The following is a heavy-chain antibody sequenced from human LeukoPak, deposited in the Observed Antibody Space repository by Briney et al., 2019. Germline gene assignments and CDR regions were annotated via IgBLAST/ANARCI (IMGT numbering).Heavy chain of an antibody. J-gene: IGHJ5*02. Sequence: PSETLSLTCTVSGGSISSGEYCWSWIRQPPGKGLEWIGYIHYSGSTYHNPSLKSRVTISVDTSKNQFSLKLSSVTAADTAVYYCASCWGWFDPWGQGTLVTVSS. D-gene: IGHD7-27*01. V-gene: IGHV4-30-4*01. CDR1: GGSISSGEYC. CDR3: ASCWGWFDP. CDR2: IHYSGST.